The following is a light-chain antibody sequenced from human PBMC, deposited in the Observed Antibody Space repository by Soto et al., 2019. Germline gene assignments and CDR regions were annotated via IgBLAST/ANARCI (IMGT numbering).Light chain of an antibody. J-gene: IGKJ1*01. CDR3: QQSYSTPRT. CDR1: QSISSY. CDR2: AAS. V-gene: IGKV1-39*01. Sequence: DIQMTQSPSSLSASVGDRVTITCRASQSISSYLNWYQQKPGKAPKLLIYAASSLQSGVPSRFSGSGSGIDFTLTSSSLQPEDFATYYCQQSYSTPRTFGQGTKVETK.